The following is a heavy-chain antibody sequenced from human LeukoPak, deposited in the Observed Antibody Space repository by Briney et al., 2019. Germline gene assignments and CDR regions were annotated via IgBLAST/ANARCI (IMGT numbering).Heavy chain of an antibody. J-gene: IGHJ4*02. CDR1: RFTFSIYA. CDR3: ARDQVELCSSGSCYVIDN. Sequence: GGSLRLSCAASRFTFSIYAMHWVRQAPGKGLEWVAVMSYDGSNKYYADSVRGRFTISRDNSRNTLHLQMSSLRVADTAVYYCARDQVELCSSGSCYVIDNWGPGTLVAVSS. D-gene: IGHD2-15*01. CDR2: MSYDGSNK. V-gene: IGHV3-30*04.